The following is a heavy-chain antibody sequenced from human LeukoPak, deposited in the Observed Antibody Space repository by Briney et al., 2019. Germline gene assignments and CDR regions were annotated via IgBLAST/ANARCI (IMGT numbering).Heavy chain of an antibody. CDR2: INHSGST. Sequence: PSETLSLTCAVYGGSFSGYYWSWIRQPPGKGLEWIGEINHSGSTNYNPSLKSRVTISVDTSKNQFSLKLSSVTAADTAVYYCASSARRRYFQHWGQGTLVTVSS. D-gene: IGHD1-14*01. CDR3: ASSARRRYFQH. CDR1: GGSFSGYY. V-gene: IGHV4-34*01. J-gene: IGHJ1*01.